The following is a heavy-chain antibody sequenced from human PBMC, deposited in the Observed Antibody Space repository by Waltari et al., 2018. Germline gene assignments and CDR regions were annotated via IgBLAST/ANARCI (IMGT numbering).Heavy chain of an antibody. CDR1: GDSLSGSYW. CDR2: IHGSGRS. D-gene: IGHD2-15*01. CDR3: ARDRGRGLYLDS. Sequence: QVQLQESCPGLVKPSGTLSVTCAVSGDSLSGSYWGSWVRQPPGKGLEWIGQIHGSGRSNYNPSLESRVTVSMDTSSNHFSLTVTSATAADTAVYYCARDRGRGLYLDSWGQGTLVTVSP. J-gene: IGHJ4*02. V-gene: IGHV4-4*02.